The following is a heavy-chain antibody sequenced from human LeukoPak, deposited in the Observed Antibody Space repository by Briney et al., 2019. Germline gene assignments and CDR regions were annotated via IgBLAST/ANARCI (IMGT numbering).Heavy chain of an antibody. CDR2: IKNNGGN. J-gene: IGHJ5*02. V-gene: IGHV4-59*01. Sequence: SETLSLTCTVSGGSISTYSWNWIRQSPGQGLEWIGYIKNNGGNYNNPSLMGRVTVSLDTSKNQFSLKLTSVTAADTAVYYCARDAGGTWFDPWGQGTLVTVSS. CDR3: ARDAGGTWFDP. CDR1: GGSISTYS.